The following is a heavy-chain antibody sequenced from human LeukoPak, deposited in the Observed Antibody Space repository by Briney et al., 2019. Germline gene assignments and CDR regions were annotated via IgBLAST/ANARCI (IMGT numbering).Heavy chain of an antibody. CDR3: ARGSSGWYNWFDP. Sequence: PSETLSLTCTVSGYSISSGYYWGWIRQPPGKGLEWIGSIYYSGSTYYNPSLKSRVTISVDTSKNQFSLKLRSVTAADTAVYYCARGSSGWYNWFDPWGQGTLVTVSS. CDR1: GYSISSGYY. D-gene: IGHD6-19*01. J-gene: IGHJ5*02. CDR2: IYYSGST. V-gene: IGHV4-38-2*02.